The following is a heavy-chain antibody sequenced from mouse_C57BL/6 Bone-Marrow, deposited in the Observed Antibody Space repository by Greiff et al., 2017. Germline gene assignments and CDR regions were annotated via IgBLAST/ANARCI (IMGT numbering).Heavy chain of an antibody. Sequence: EVQLQESGAELVRPGASVKLSCTASGFNIKDDYMHWVKQRPEQGLEWIGWIDPENGDTEYASKFQGKATITADTASNTAYLQLSSLTSEDTAVYYCTTEGAAQAPYYFDYWGQGTTLTGSS. D-gene: IGHD3-2*02. J-gene: IGHJ2*01. CDR1: GFNIKDDY. CDR3: TTEGAAQAPYYFDY. CDR2: IDPENGDT. V-gene: IGHV14-4*01.